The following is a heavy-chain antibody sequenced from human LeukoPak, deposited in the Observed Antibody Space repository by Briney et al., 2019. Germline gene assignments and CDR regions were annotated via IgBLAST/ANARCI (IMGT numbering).Heavy chain of an antibody. CDR3: ARVDYDILTGYYIYAFDI. J-gene: IGHJ3*02. V-gene: IGHV3-21*01. CDR1: GFTFSSYS. D-gene: IGHD3-9*01. Sequence: PGGSLRLSCAASGFTFSSYSMNWVRQAPGKGLEWVSSISGSSSYIYYADSVEGRFTISRDNAKNSLYLQMNSLRAEDTAVYYCARVDYDILTGYYIYAFDIWGQGTMVTVSS. CDR2: ISGSSSYI.